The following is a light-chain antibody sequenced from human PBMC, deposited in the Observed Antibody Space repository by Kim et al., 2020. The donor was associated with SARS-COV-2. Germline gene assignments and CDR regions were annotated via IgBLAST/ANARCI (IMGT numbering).Light chain of an antibody. CDR3: HQYNDWQPGDT. V-gene: IGKV3-15*01. Sequence: EIVMTQSPATLSVSPGERATLSCRASQSVSSNLAWYQMKPGRAPRLLIYGASTRATGIPDRFSGSGSGTEFTLTISSLQSEDFALYYCHQYNDWQPGDTFGQGTKLEI. CDR1: QSVSSN. CDR2: GAS. J-gene: IGKJ2*01.